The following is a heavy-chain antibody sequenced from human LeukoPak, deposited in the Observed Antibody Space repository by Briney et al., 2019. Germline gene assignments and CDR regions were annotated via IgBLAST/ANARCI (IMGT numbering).Heavy chain of an antibody. Sequence: GASVKVSCKASGYTFTSYGISWVRQAPGQGLEWMGWISAYNGNTNYAQKLQGRVTMTTDTSTSTAYMGLRSLRSDDTAVYYCARALGYYDFLNWFDPWGQGTLVTVSS. CDR3: ARALGYYDFLNWFDP. D-gene: IGHD3-3*01. CDR2: ISAYNGNT. V-gene: IGHV1-18*01. J-gene: IGHJ5*02. CDR1: GYTFTSYG.